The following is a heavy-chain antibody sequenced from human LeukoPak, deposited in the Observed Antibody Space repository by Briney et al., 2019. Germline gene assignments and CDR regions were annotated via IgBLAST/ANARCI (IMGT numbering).Heavy chain of an antibody. CDR3: ASAPGDYYGSGSNNWFDP. V-gene: IGHV4-39*07. J-gene: IGHJ5*02. Sequence: SETLSLTCIVSGGSISSNSYYWGWIRQPPGKGLEWIGTIHYSGTTYYNPSLKSRVTISVDTSKNQFSLKLTSVTAADTAVYYCASAPGDYYGSGSNNWFDPWGQGTLVTVSS. CDR2: IHYSGTT. D-gene: IGHD3-10*01. CDR1: GGSISSNSYY.